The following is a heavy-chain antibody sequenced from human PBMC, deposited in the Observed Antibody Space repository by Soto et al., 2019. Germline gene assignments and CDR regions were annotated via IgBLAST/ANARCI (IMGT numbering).Heavy chain of an antibody. V-gene: IGHV1-2*04. Sequence: ASVKVSCKASGYTFTGYYMHWVRQAPGQGLEWMGWIIPNSGGTNYAQKFQGWVTMTRDTSISTAYMELSRLRSDDTAVYYCARDRSPYYYGSGSYYHVYIDYWGQGTLVTVSS. CDR1: GYTFTGYY. CDR3: ARDRSPYYYGSGSYYHVYIDY. J-gene: IGHJ4*02. D-gene: IGHD3-10*01. CDR2: IIPNSGGT.